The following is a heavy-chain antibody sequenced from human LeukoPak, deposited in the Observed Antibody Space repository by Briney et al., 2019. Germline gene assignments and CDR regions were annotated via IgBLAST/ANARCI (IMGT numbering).Heavy chain of an antibody. Sequence: SETLSLTCTVSGGSISSSSYYWGWIRQPPGKGLEWIGSIYYSGSTYYNPSLKSRVTISVDTSKNQFSLKLSSVTAADTAVYYCAREAPSHPWDIVLTPRVFFDYWGQGTLVTVSS. V-gene: IGHV4-39*07. CDR1: GGSISSSSYY. J-gene: IGHJ4*02. CDR2: IYYSGST. D-gene: IGHD2-8*01. CDR3: AREAPSHPWDIVLTPRVFFDY.